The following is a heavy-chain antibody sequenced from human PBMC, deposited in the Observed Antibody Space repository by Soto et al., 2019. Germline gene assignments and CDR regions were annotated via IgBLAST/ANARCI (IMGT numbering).Heavy chain of an antibody. V-gene: IGHV4-31*03. CDR1: GGSISSGGYY. J-gene: IGHJ4*02. D-gene: IGHD3-9*01. CDR3: ARRGLTGYYIDY. CDR2: IYYSGST. Sequence: SETLSLTCTVSGGSISSGGYYWSWIRQHPGKGLEWIGYIYYSGSTYYNPSLKSRVTISVDTSKNQFSLKLSSVTAADTAVYYCARRGLTGYYIDYWGQGTLVTVSS.